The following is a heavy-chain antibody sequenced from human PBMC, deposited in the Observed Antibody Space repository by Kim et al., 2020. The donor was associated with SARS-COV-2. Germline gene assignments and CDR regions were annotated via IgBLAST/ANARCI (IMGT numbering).Heavy chain of an antibody. V-gene: IGHV3-48*02. CDR3: ARDFDWALGL. Sequence: IHYAASVKGRLTGARDNAKNALYLQRSSLREEDTGVYFCARDFDWALGLWGQGTLVTVSS. CDR2: I. D-gene: IGHD3-9*01. J-gene: IGHJ5*02.